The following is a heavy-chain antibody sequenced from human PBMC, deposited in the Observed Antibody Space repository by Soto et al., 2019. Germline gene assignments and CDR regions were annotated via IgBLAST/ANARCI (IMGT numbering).Heavy chain of an antibody. Sequence: ASVKVSCKASGYTFTSYDINWVRQAPGQGLEWVGWMNPNSFNTGYAQKFQSRVTMTRDTSISTAYMELSSLRSDDTAVYYCARDGEYSSSGSFDYWGHGTLVTVSS. J-gene: IGHJ4*01. CDR2: MNPNSFNT. CDR3: ARDGEYSSSGSFDY. D-gene: IGHD3-22*01. CDR1: GYTFTSYD. V-gene: IGHV1-8*01.